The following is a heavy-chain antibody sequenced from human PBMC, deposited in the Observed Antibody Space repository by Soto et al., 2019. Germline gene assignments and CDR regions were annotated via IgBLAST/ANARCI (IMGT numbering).Heavy chain of an antibody. Sequence: EVQLVESGGGLVQPGGSLRLSCAASGFTFSSYDMHWVRQATGKGLEWVSAIGTAGDTYYPGSVKGRFTISRENAKNSLYLQINALRAGHTVVYYCERQTNDYVDLDAFDLWGQGTMVTFSS. D-gene: IGHD4-17*01. CDR1: GFTFSSYD. CDR3: ERQTNDYVDLDAFDL. J-gene: IGHJ3*01. V-gene: IGHV3-13*01. CDR2: IGTAGDT.